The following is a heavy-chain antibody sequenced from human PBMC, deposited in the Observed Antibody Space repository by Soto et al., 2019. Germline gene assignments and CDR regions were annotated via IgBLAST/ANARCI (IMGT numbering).Heavy chain of an antibody. J-gene: IGHJ5*02. CDR3: ARAIVVVVAAKRINWFDP. V-gene: IGHV1-18*01. D-gene: IGHD2-15*01. Sequence: QVQLVQSGAEVKKPGASVKVSCKASGYTFTSYGISWVRQAPGQGLEWMGWISAYNGNTNYAQKLQGRVTMTTDTSTSTAYMELRSLRSDDTAVYYCARAIVVVVAAKRINWFDPWGQGTLVTVSS. CDR2: ISAYNGNT. CDR1: GYTFTSYG.